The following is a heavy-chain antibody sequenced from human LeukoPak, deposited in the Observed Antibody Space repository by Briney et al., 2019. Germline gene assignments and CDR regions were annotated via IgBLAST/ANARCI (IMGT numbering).Heavy chain of an antibody. CDR2: INPNSGDT. CDR1: GFTFTDYY. J-gene: IGHJ4*02. Sequence: ASVKVSCKASGFTFTDYYMHWVRQAPGQGLEWMGWINPNSGDTNSAQKFQNRVTMTRDTSISTAYMELSRLRSDDTAVYYCARAGNSGSLDYWGQGTLVTVSS. V-gene: IGHV1-2*02. D-gene: IGHD1-26*01. CDR3: ARAGNSGSLDY.